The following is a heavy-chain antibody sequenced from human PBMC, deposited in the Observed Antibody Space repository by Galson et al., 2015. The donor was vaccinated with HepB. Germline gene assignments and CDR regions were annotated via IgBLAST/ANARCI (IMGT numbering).Heavy chain of an antibody. J-gene: IGHJ4*02. CDR1: GFTFSSYG. CDR3: ARDYGSGWPSACLHY. V-gene: IGHV3-33*08. CDR2: IWYDGSNK. D-gene: IGHD6-19*01. Sequence: LRLSCAASGFTFSSYGMHWVRQAPGKGLEWVAVIWYDGSNKYYADSVKGRFTISRDNSKNTLYLQMNSLRAEDTAVYYCARDYGSGWPSACLHYWGQGTLVTVSS.